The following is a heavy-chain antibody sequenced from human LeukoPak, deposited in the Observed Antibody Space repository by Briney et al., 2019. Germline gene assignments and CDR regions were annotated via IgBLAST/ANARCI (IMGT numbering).Heavy chain of an antibody. CDR1: GYTLTELS. D-gene: IGHD3-10*01. CDR3: ATDPRYLMVRGVIPNGDY. V-gene: IGHV1-24*01. J-gene: IGHJ4*02. CDR2: FDPEDGET. Sequence: ASVKVSCKVSGYTLTELSMHWVRQAPGKGLEWMGGFDPEDGETIYAQKFQGRVTMTEDTSTDTAYMELSSLRSEDTAVYYCATDPRYLMVRGVIPNGDYWGQGTLVTVSS.